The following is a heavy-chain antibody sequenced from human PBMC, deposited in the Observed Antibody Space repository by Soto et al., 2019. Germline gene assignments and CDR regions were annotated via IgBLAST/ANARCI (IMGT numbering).Heavy chain of an antibody. D-gene: IGHD5-12*01. CDR1: GGTFSSYA. CDR3: AREDGYNYVGSFDY. J-gene: IGHJ4*02. CDR2: IIPIFGTA. Sequence: GASVQVSCKASGGTFSSYAISWLRQAPGQGLEWMGGIIPIFGTANYAQKFQGRVTITADESTSTAYMELSSLRSEDTAVYYCAREDGYNYVGSFDYRGQGTLVTVSS. V-gene: IGHV1-69*13.